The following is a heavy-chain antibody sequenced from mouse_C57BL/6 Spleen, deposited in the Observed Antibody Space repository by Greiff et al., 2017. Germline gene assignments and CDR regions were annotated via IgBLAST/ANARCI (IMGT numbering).Heavy chain of an antibody. Sequence: EVKLVESGEGLVKPGGSLKLSCAASGFTFSSYAMSWVRQTPEKRLEWVAYLSSGGDYIYYADTVKGRFTISRDNGRNNLYLQMSHLKSEDTAMYYCARFSLIYYDYDSFAYWGQGTLVTVSA. J-gene: IGHJ3*01. CDR2: LSSGGDYI. CDR3: ARFSLIYYDYDSFAY. V-gene: IGHV5S21*01. D-gene: IGHD2-4*01. CDR1: GFTFSSYA.